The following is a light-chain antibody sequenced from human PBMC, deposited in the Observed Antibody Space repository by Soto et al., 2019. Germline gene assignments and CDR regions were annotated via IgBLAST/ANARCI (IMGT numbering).Light chain of an antibody. CDR1: SSDVGGYNY. CDR3: CSYAGSYTYV. V-gene: IGLV2-11*01. CDR2: DVS. J-gene: IGLJ1*01. Sequence: QSVLTQPRSVSGSPGQSVTISCTGTSSDVGGYNYVSWYQQHPGKAPKLMIYDVSKRPSGVPDRFSGSKSGNTASLTISGLQAEDEADYYCCSYAGSYTYVFGTGTTLTV.